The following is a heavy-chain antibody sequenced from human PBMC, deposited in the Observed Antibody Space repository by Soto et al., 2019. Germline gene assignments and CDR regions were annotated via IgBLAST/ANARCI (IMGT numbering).Heavy chain of an antibody. Sequence: GGSLRLSCAASGFTFRNYAMSWVREAPEKGLEWVSAISGSGSRTYYADSVKGRFTISRDNSKNTLYLQMNSLRAEDTAVYYCTKKTTYDFWSGSSDYWGQGTLVTV. J-gene: IGHJ4*02. V-gene: IGHV3-23*01. CDR3: TKKTTYDFWSGSSDY. D-gene: IGHD3-3*01. CDR2: ISGSGSRT. CDR1: GFTFRNYA.